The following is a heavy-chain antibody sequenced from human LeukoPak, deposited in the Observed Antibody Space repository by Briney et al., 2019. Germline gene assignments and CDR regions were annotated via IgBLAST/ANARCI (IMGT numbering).Heavy chain of an antibody. CDR3: ARGPLSGSYYFDY. D-gene: IGHD1-26*01. V-gene: IGHV5-51*01. Sequence: GESLKISCKGSGYRFTSYWIGWVRQMPGKGLEWMGIIYPGDSDTRYSPSFQGQVTISADKSINTAYLQWSSLKASDSAMYYCARGPLSGSYYFDYWGQGTLVTVSS. J-gene: IGHJ4*02. CDR1: GYRFTSYW. CDR2: IYPGDSDT.